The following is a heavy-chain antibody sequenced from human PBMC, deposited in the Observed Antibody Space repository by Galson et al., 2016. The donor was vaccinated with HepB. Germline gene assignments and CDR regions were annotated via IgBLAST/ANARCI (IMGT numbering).Heavy chain of an antibody. CDR3: SRDKPRPRVVGNYFDY. J-gene: IGHJ4*02. D-gene: IGHD2-2*01. CDR1: GFTFSYYS. CDR2: ISYDGNNE. V-gene: IGHV3-30-3*01. Sequence: SLRLSCAASGFTFSYYSMHWVRQAPGRGLEWVAVISYDGNNEYYADSVKGRFTISRDTSKNTLYLQMNSLRAEDTAVYYCSRDKPRPRVVGNYFDYWGQGTLCTVAS.